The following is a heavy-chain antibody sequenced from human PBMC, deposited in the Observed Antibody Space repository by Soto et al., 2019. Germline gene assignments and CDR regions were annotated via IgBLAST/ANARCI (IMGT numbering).Heavy chain of an antibody. CDR2: IYYSGST. Sequence: SETLSLTCTVSGGSISSYYWSWIRQPPGKGLEWIGYIYYSGSTNYNPSLKSRVTISVDTSKNQFSLKLSSVTAADTAVYYCARRSIAAVCDYWGQGTLVTVSS. V-gene: IGHV4-59*08. D-gene: IGHD6-13*01. CDR3: ARRSIAAVCDY. CDR1: GGSISSYY. J-gene: IGHJ4*02.